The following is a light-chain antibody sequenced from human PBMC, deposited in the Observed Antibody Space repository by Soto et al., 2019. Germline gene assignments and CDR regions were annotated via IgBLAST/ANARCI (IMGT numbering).Light chain of an antibody. J-gene: IGKJ4*01. CDR2: AAS. Sequence: IQMTQSPSTLSAPVGDRVTITCRASQGISSYLAWYQQKPGKAPKLLIYAASTLQSVVTSRFSGSGSVTDFTLTISCLQSEDFATYYCQQYYSYPPTFGGGTKVDIK. V-gene: IGKV1-8*01. CDR3: QQYYSYPPT. CDR1: QGISSY.